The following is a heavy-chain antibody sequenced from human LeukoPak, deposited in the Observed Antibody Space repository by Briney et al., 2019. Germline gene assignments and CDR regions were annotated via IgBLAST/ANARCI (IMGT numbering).Heavy chain of an antibody. CDR3: ARQIGGDSYGVFDY. Sequence: GGSLRLSCAASGFTFSGYYMSWIRQAREKGLEWVSYISSSSSYTNYADSVQGRFTISRDNAKNSLFLQMNSLRAEDTAVYYCARQIGGDSYGVFDYWGQGTLVTVSS. D-gene: IGHD5-18*01. V-gene: IGHV3-11*03. CDR2: ISSSSSYT. J-gene: IGHJ4*02. CDR1: GFTFSGYY.